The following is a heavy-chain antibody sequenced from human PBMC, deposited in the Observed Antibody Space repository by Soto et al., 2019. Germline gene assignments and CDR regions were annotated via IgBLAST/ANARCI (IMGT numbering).Heavy chain of an antibody. CDR3: ARDLGVTATGPLLGFDY. CDR1: GFTFRTYS. CDR2: ISSGSTYI. V-gene: IGHV3-21*01. D-gene: IGHD6-25*01. J-gene: IGHJ4*02. Sequence: PGGSLRLSCAASGFTFRTYSMNWVRQAPGKGLEWVSAISSGSTYIFYADSVKGRFTISRDNAKNSLYLQMNSLRAEDTAVYYCARDLGVTATGPLLGFDYWGQGTLVTVSS.